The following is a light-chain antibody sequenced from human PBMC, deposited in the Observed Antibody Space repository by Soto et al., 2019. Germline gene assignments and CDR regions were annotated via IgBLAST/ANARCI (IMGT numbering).Light chain of an antibody. Sequence: EIVLTQSPATLSLSPGERATLSCRASQSVGSYLAWYQQKPGQAPRLLIYDVSTRATGISARFSGGGSVTEFTLTISSLQSEDFAVYYCQQYEKWPPSITFGQGTRLEIK. CDR1: QSVGSY. CDR2: DVS. J-gene: IGKJ5*01. V-gene: IGKV3-15*01. CDR3: QQYEKWPPSIT.